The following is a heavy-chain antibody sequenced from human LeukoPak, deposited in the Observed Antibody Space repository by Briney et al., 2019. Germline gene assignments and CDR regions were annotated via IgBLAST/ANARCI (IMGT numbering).Heavy chain of an antibody. CDR2: IYYSGST. CDR3: ARHVKGATPLFYFDY. V-gene: IGHV4-59*08. CDR1: GGSISSYY. D-gene: IGHD1-26*01. Sequence: SLSLTCTVSGGSISSYYWSWIRQPPGKGLEWIGYIYYSGSTNYNPSLKSRVAISVDTSKNQFSLKLSSVTAADTAVYYCARHVKGATPLFYFDYWGQGTLVTDSS. J-gene: IGHJ4*02.